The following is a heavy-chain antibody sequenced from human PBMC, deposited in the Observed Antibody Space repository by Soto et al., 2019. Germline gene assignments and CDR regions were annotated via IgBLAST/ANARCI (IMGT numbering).Heavy chain of an antibody. CDR1: GFIFSSYG. CDR2: IWYDENNK. J-gene: IGHJ3*02. Sequence: GGSLRLSCAASGFIFSSYGMHWVRQAPGKGPEWVAVIWYDENNKYYADSVKGRFTISRDNSKNTLYLQMNSLRAEDTAVYYCARDRYCSGGSCYMPAFDIWGLGTLVTVSS. D-gene: IGHD2-15*01. CDR3: ARDRYCSGGSCYMPAFDI. V-gene: IGHV3-33*01.